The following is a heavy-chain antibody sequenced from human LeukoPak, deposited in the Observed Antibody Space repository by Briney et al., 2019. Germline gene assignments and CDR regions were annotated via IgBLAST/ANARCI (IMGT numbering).Heavy chain of an antibody. CDR2: ISGGGTTI. J-gene: IGHJ4*02. V-gene: IGHV3-11*01. CDR1: GFTFSDYY. D-gene: IGHD3-22*01. CDR3: ARDLSPYYYDSSGYNGPDY. Sequence: GGSLRLSCAASGFTFSDYYMSWIRQAPGKGLEWVSYISGGGTTIYYADSVKGRFTISRDNAKNSLYLQMNSLRAEDTAVYYCARDLSPYYYDSSGYNGPDYWGQGTLVTVSS.